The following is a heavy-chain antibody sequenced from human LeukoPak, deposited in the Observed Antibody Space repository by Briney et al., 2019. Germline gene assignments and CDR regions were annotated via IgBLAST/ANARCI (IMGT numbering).Heavy chain of an antibody. CDR2: INPNSGGT. Sequence: GASVKVSCKASGYTFTGYYMHWVRQASGQGLEWMGWINPNSGGTNYAQKFQGRVTMTRDTSISTAYMELSRLRSDDTAVYYCARGGGAFSITPQDYFDYWGQGTLVTVSS. CDR3: ARGGGAFSITPQDYFDY. V-gene: IGHV1-2*02. J-gene: IGHJ4*02. CDR1: GYTFTGYY. D-gene: IGHD3-16*01.